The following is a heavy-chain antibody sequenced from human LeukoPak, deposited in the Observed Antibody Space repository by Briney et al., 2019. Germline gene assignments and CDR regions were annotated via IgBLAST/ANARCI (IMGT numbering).Heavy chain of an antibody. V-gene: IGHV1-18*01. D-gene: IGHD6-19*01. J-gene: IGHJ4*02. CDR2: ISVHNGNT. Sequence: GASVKVSCKASGYIFTNYGISWVRQPPGQGLEWMGWISVHNGNTRNSQKVQGRITMTADTSSTTAYMELRSLRFDDTAVYFCARDTASGWYYFDSWGQGTLVTVSP. CDR3: ARDTASGWYYFDS. CDR1: GYIFTNYG.